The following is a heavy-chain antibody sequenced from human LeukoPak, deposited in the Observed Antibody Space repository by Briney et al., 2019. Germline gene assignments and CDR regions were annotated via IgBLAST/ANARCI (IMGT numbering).Heavy chain of an antibody. CDR2: IYYSGST. V-gene: IGHV4-59*08. CDR3: ARQWRLLPDL. Sequence: SETLSLTCTVSGGSISSYYWSWIRQPPVKGLEWIGYIYYSGSTNYNPSLKSRVTISVDTSKNQFSLKLSSVTAADTAVYYCARQWRLLPDLWGRGTLVTVSS. J-gene: IGHJ2*01. D-gene: IGHD2-21*02. CDR1: GGSISSYY.